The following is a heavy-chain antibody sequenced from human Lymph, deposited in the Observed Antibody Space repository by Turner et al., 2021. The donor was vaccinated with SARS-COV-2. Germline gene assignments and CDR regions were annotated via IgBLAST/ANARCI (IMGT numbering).Heavy chain of an antibody. CDR2: IYYSGST. CDR3: ARGFDY. J-gene: IGHJ4*02. V-gene: IGHV4-59*08. Sequence: HVQLQESGPGLVKPSATLSLTCTVSGGSISSYYWSWIRQPPGKGLEWIGYIYYSGSTNYNPSLKSRVTISVDTSKNQFSLRLSSVTAADTAVYYCARGFDYWGQGTLVTVSS. CDR1: GGSISSYY.